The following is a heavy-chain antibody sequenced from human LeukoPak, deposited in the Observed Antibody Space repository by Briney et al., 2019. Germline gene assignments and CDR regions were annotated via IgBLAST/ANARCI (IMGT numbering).Heavy chain of an antibody. CDR1: GSSISSGDYY. D-gene: IGHD4-17*01. CDR3: AREGYGDYQPEDAFDI. V-gene: IGHV4-30-4*01. J-gene: IGHJ3*02. CDR2: IYYSGST. Sequence: PSQTLSLTCTVSGSSISSGDYYWSWIRQPPGKGLEWIGYIYYSGSTYYNPSLKSRVTISADTSKNQFSLKLSSVTAADTAVYYCAREGYGDYQPEDAFDIWGQGTMVTVSS.